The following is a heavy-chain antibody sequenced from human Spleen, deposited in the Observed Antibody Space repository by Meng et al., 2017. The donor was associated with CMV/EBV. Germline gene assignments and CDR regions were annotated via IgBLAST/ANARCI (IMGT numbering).Heavy chain of an antibody. CDR2: ISGGGAST. Sequence: GGSLRLSCAASGFTFSSYAMTWVRQAPGKGLEWVSAISGGGASTYYADSVKGRFTISRDNSKNTLYLQMNSLRAEDTAIYYCAKANNYAFDPWGQGTLVTVSS. J-gene: IGHJ5*02. CDR3: AKANNYAFDP. D-gene: IGHD4-11*01. V-gene: IGHV3-23*01. CDR1: GFTFSSYA.